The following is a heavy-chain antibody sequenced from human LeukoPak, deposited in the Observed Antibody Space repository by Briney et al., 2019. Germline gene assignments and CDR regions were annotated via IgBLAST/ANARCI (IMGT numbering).Heavy chain of an antibody. V-gene: IGHV3-23*01. CDR2: ISGSGGST. CDR1: GFTFSNLA. D-gene: IGHD1-26*01. CDR3: ASLIVGANFDY. J-gene: IGHJ4*02. Sequence: GGSLRLSCAASGFTFSNLAMTWVRQAPGKGLEWVSAISGSGGSTYYADSVKGRFTISRDNSKNTLYLQMNSLRAEDTAVYYCASLIVGANFDYWGQGTLVTVSS.